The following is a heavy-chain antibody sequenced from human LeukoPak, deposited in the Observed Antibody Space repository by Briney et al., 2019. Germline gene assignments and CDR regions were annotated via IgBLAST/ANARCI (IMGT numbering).Heavy chain of an antibody. CDR3: ARETPPALYGSGSYVDY. V-gene: IGHV4-30-4*01. D-gene: IGHD3-10*01. CDR1: GGSISSGDYY. Sequence: SETLSLTCTVSGGSISSGDYYWSWIRQPPGKGLEWIGYIYYSGSTYYNPSLKSRVTISVDTSKNQFSLKLSSVTAADTAVYYCARETPPALYGSGSYVDYWGQGTLVTVSS. J-gene: IGHJ4*02. CDR2: IYYSGST.